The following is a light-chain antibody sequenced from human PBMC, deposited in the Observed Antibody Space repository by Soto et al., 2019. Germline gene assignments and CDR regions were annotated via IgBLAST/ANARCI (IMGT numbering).Light chain of an antibody. Sequence: EIVLTQFPGPLSLSPGERATLSCRASQSVSSYLTWYQQKPGQAPRLLIYGVSTRATGVPARFSGSGSGTEFTLTISSLQSEDVAVYYCQHYNSWPLSFGGGTKVDIK. CDR2: GVS. CDR3: QHYNSWPLS. CDR1: QSVSSY. V-gene: IGKV3-15*01. J-gene: IGKJ4*01.